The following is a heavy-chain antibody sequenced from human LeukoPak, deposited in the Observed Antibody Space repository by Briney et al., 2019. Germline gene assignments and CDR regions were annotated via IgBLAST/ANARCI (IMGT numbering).Heavy chain of an antibody. J-gene: IGHJ4*02. CDR2: INPGGSAK. CDR3: ARWGLSYTIDY. V-gene: IGHV3-7*01. Sequence: PGGALSPSCAASGFTFRTYWMAWVRQAPGEGLEWVANINPGGSAKYYVDSVKGRFTISRDDAKTVLYLQMDSLRAEDTAVYSCARWGLSYTIDYWGQGTVVTVSS. D-gene: IGHD2-21*01. CDR1: GFTFRTYW.